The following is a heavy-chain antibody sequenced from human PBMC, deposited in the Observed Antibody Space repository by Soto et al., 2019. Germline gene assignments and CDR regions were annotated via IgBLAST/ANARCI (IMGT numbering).Heavy chain of an antibody. D-gene: IGHD2-2*01. CDR3: ARVPDY. CDR2: IDSSGGT. J-gene: IGHJ4*02. CDR1: DDSSSSYK. V-gene: IGHV4-59*08. Sequence: PSETLSLTCTVSDDSSSSYKWSWIRQPPGRRLEWIGYIDSSGGTSYNPSLQSRVTISVDTSTKQFSLKLSSVTAADTAVYYCARVPDYWGQGILVTVSS.